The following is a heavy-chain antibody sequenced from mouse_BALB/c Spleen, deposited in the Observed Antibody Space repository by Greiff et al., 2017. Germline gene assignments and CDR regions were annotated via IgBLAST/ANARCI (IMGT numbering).Heavy chain of an antibody. CDR3: ARWAGPYAMDY. CDR2: ISTYYGNT. D-gene: IGHD3-3*01. V-gene: IGHV1-67*01. J-gene: IGHJ4*01. CDR1: GYTFTDYA. Sequence: VQLQQSGPELVRPGVSVKISCKGSGYTFTDYAMHWVKQSHAKSLEWIGVISTYYGNTNYNQKFKGKATMTVDKSSSTAYMELARLTSEDSAIYYCARWAGPYAMDYWGQGTSVTVSS.